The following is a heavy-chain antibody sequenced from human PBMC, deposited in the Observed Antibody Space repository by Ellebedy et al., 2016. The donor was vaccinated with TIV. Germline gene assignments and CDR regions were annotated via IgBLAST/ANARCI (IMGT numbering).Heavy chain of an antibody. CDR2: ITTGNGKT. CDR1: GYAFTNYT. Sequence: AASVKVSCKTSGYAFTNYTVHWVRQAPGQRFEWMGRITTGNGKTKYSQKFQGRVILTGDTSASTVYMELTSLRFEDTAVYFCARVPLIAAPFDYWGQGTLVTVSS. V-gene: IGHV1-3*04. J-gene: IGHJ4*02. CDR3: ARVPLIAAPFDY. D-gene: IGHD6-13*01.